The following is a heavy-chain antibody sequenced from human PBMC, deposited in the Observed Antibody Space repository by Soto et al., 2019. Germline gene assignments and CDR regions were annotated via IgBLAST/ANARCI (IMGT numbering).Heavy chain of an antibody. CDR3: ARGSSLDY. Sequence: GGSLRLSCAASGFTFSIYSMKWVRQAPGKGLELVSSITSSSSSIYYADSVKGRFTISRDNARNSLYLQMNSLRAEDTAVYYCARGSSLDYWGQGTLVTVSS. V-gene: IGHV3-21*06. D-gene: IGHD2-2*01. J-gene: IGHJ4*02. CDR2: ITSSSSSI. CDR1: GFTFSIYS.